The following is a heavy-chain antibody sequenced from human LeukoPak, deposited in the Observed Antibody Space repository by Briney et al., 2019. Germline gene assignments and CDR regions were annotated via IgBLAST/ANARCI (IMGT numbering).Heavy chain of an antibody. V-gene: IGHV4-34*01. J-gene: IGHJ4*02. CDR2: INHSGST. CDR1: GGSFSGYY. Sequence: SSETLSLTCAVYGGSFSGYYWSWIRQPPGKGLEWIGEINHSGSTNYNPSLKSRVTISVDTSKNLFSLKLSSVTAADTAVYYCATLRPTGIVDYWGQGTLVTVSS. CDR3: ATLRPTGIVDY. D-gene: IGHD4-17*01.